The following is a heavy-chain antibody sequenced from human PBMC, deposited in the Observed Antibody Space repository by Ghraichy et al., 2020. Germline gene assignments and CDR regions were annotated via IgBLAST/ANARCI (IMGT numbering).Heavy chain of an antibody. V-gene: IGHV1-69*04. CDR3: ATERGVTTANQKGPWYFGL. J-gene: IGHJ2*01. Sequence: VKVSCKASGGTFSSYAVSWVRQAPGQGLEWMGRIIPMFGVLNYAQKFQGRVTITADKSTNTAFMELSSLTSEDTAVYYCATERGVTTANQKGPWYFGLWGRGTLLTVSS. D-gene: IGHD1-1*01. CDR2: IIPMFGVL. CDR1: GGTFSSYA.